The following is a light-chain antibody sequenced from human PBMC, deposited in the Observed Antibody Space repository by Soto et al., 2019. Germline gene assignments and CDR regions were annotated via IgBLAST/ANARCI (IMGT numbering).Light chain of an antibody. V-gene: IGKV3-11*01. CDR3: QQRSKWPLS. J-gene: IGKJ4*01. CDR2: DAS. Sequence: EIVLTQSPVTLSLSPGESATLSCRASQTISSYLAWYQQRLGQAPRLLIYDASNRASGVPARFSGSGSGTDFPLTISSLEPEDFAIYYCQQRSKWPLSFGGGTKVEIK. CDR1: QTISSY.